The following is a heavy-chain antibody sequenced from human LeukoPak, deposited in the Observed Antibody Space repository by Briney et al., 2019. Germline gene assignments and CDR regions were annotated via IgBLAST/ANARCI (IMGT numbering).Heavy chain of an antibody. Sequence: GGSLRLSCAASGFTFSSYGMHWVRQAPGKGLEWVAFIRYDGSNHYYGDSVKGRFTISRDTSKNTLYLQMNSLRSEDTAVYYCARGNGAPTYYDFWSGYPPLDYWGQGTLVTVSS. CDR2: IRYDGSNH. D-gene: IGHD3-3*01. V-gene: IGHV3-30*02. J-gene: IGHJ4*02. CDR1: GFTFSSYG. CDR3: ARGNGAPTYYDFWSGYPPLDY.